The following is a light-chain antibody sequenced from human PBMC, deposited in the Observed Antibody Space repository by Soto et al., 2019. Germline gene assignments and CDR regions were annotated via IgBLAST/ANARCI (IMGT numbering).Light chain of an antibody. Sequence: QSALTQPASVSGTPGQSITISCTGTSSDIGDYNFVSWYQQHPGKAHKLMIYDVTHRTSGVSDRFSGSKSGNTASLTISGLQTEDEADYYCSSYTITSTHVLFGGGTKLTVL. J-gene: IGLJ2*01. CDR1: SSDIGDYNF. CDR2: DVT. CDR3: SSYTITSTHVL. V-gene: IGLV2-14*03.